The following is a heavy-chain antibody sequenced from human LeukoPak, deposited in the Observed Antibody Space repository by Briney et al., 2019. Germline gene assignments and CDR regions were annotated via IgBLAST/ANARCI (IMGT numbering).Heavy chain of an antibody. CDR3: ARRSIAVAGSFDY. V-gene: IGHV3-48*03. D-gene: IGHD6-19*01. CDR1: GFTFSSYG. CDR2: ISSSGSTI. Sequence: GGSLRLSCAASGFTFSSYGMNWVRQAPGKGLEWVSYISSSGSTIYYADSVKGRLTISRDNAKNSLYLQMNSLRAEDTAVYYCARRSIAVAGSFDYWGQGTLVTVSS. J-gene: IGHJ4*02.